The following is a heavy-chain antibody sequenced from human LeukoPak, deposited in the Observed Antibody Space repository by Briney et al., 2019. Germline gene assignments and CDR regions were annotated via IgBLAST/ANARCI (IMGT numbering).Heavy chain of an antibody. CDR1: GFAFSRYW. CDR3: ARAHGWYPYYFDY. J-gene: IGHJ4*02. CDR2: IKEDRFEQ. Sequence: GGSLRLSCAASGFAFSRYWMTWVRQAPGKGLEWEANIKEDRFEQDYVDSVRGRFTISRDNAKNSLYLQMNSLRAEDTAVYYCARAHGWYPYYFDYWGQGTLVTVSS. D-gene: IGHD2-15*01. V-gene: IGHV3-7*01.